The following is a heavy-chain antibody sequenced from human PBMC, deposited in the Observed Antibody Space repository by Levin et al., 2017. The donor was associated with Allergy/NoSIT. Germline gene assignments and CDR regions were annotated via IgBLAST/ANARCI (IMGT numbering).Heavy chain of an antibody. D-gene: IGHD2-8*01. V-gene: IGHV4-34*01. Sequence: PSETLSLTCAVYGGSFSGYYWSWIRQSPGKGLEWLGEMNHRGSRNYNPSLNSRVTVSVDTSKNQFSLKLHSVTAADAAIYYCARVRGVFRNGYFDLWGRGTLVTVSS. CDR2: MNHRGSR. CDR1: GGSFSGYY. J-gene: IGHJ2*01. CDR3: ARVRGVFRNGYFDL.